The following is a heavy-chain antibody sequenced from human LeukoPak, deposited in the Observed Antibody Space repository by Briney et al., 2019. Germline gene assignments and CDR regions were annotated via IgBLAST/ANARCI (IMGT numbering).Heavy chain of an antibody. CDR3: ARWDNYGYYFDY. D-gene: IGHD5-18*01. J-gene: IGHJ4*02. V-gene: IGHV1-8*01. CDR1: VYAFTSYD. CDR2: MNPNSGNT. Sequence: GASVKVSRTASVYAFTSYDINWVRQATGQRLGWMGWMNPNSGNTGPAQKFQGRVTMTKNTSSSTTYMELSSLTSEDTAVYNGARWDNYGYYFDYWGQGILVTVSS.